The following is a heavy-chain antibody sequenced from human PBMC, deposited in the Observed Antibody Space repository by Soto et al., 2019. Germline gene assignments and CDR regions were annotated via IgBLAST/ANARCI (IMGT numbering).Heavy chain of an antibody. Sequence: GGSLRLSCAASGFTFSIYSMSWVRQAPGKGLEWVSSISSSSSDIYYADSVKGRFTISRDNAKRSLYLQMNSLRAEDTAVYYCARDRYGDYFFDYWGQGTLVTVSS. CDR2: ISSSSSDI. CDR1: GFTFSIYS. V-gene: IGHV3-21*01. J-gene: IGHJ4*02. CDR3: ARDRYGDYFFDY. D-gene: IGHD4-17*01.